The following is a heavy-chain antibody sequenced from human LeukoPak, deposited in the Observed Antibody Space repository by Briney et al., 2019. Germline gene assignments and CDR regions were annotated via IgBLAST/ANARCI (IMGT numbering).Heavy chain of an antibody. V-gene: IGHV3-7*01. Sequence: GGSLRLSCAASGFTFSSYWMSWVRQAPGKGLEWVANINQDGSERYYVDSVKGRFTISRDNAKNSLYLQMNSLRAEDTAVYYCARELIVGVAEYFQHWGQGTLSPSPQ. D-gene: IGHD1-26*01. CDR2: INQDGSER. J-gene: IGHJ1*01. CDR1: GFTFSSYW. CDR3: ARELIVGVAEYFQH.